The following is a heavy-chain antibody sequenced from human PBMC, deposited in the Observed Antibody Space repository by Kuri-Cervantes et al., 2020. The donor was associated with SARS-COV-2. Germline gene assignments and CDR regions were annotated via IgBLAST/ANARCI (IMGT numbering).Heavy chain of an antibody. V-gene: IGHV4-34*01. J-gene: IGHJ6*02. Sequence: GSLRLSCAVYGGSFSGYYRSWIRQPPGKGLEWIGEINHSGSTNYNPSAKRRVTITVDTSKNQFTLKLSSVTAADTAVYYCSRGVGAAVAGTLMTIYYYYGMDVWGQGTTVTVSS. CDR3: SRGVGAAVAGTLMTIYYYYGMDV. CDR2: INHSGST. CDR1: GGSFSGYY. D-gene: IGHD6-19*01.